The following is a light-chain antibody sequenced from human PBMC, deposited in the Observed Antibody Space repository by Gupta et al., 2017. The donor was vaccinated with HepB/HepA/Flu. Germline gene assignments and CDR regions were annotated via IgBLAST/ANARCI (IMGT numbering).Light chain of an antibody. CDR2: EVS. Sequence: QSALTQPASVSGSPGPSLPISCPGTSSDVGYYKLDSWLQHHPGRAPKLIIYEVSKRPSGVANRFSGSKAGNTASLTIAGRQEEEEADYYCCADAGSSNLVFGGGTELTVL. V-gene: IGLV2-23*02. CDR3: CADAGSSNLV. CDR1: SSDVGYYKL. J-gene: IGLJ3*02.